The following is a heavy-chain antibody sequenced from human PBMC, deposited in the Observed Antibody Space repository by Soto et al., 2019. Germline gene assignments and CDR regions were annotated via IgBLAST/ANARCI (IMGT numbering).Heavy chain of an antibody. J-gene: IGHJ5*02. D-gene: IGHD2-8*01. CDR1: GFTFSSYG. CDR3: AKSSPRPDIVLMGHNWFDP. Sequence: GGSLRLSCAASGFTFSSYGMHWVRQAPGKGLEWVAVISYDGSNKYYADSVKGRFTISRDNSKNTLYLQMNSLRAEDTAVYYCAKSSPRPDIVLMGHNWFDPWGQGTLVTVSS. CDR2: ISYDGSNK. V-gene: IGHV3-30*18.